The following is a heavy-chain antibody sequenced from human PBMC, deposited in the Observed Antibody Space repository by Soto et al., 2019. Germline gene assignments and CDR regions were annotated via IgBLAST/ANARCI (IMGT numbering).Heavy chain of an antibody. J-gene: IGHJ6*02. CDR1: GYTFTGYY. D-gene: IGHD5-18*01. CDR3: ARVGRIQLWSYYYYYGMDV. V-gene: IGHV1-2*02. Sequence: GASVKVSCKASGYTFTGYYMHWVRQAPGQGLEWMGWINPNSGGTNYAQKFQGRVTMTRDTSISTAYMELSRLRSDDTAVYYCARVGRIQLWSYYYYYGMDVWRQGTTVTVS. CDR2: INPNSGGT.